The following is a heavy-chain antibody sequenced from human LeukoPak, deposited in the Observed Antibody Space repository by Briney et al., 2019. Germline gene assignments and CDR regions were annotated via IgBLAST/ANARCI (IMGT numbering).Heavy chain of an antibody. D-gene: IGHD3-10*01. Sequence: PGGSLRLSCAASGFTFSSYWMHWVRHAPGKGLVWVSRINTDGSSTSYADSVKGRFTISRDNAKNTLYLQMNSLRAEDTAVYYCAKANPRGVIHNWGQGTLVTVSS. CDR2: INTDGSST. CDR1: GFTFSSYW. CDR3: AKANPRGVIHN. V-gene: IGHV3-74*01. J-gene: IGHJ4*02.